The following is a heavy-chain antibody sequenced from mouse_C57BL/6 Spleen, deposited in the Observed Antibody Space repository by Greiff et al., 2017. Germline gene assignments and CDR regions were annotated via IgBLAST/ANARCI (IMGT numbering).Heavy chain of an antibody. CDR3: ARGDYGSSYTLDY. CDR1: GYTFTSYW. D-gene: IGHD1-1*01. CDR2: IHPNSGST. J-gene: IGHJ2*01. Sequence: QVQLQQPGAELVKPGASVKLSCKASGYTFTSYWMHWVKQRPGQGLEWIGMIHPNSGSTNYNEKFKSKATLTVDKSSSTAYMQLSSLTSEDSAVYYCARGDYGSSYTLDYWGQGTTLTVSS. V-gene: IGHV1-64*01.